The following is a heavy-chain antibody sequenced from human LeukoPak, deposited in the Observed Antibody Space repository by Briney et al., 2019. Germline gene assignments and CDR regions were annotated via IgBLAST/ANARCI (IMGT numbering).Heavy chain of an antibody. CDR3: ARSYSHCSGGSCYQTHFDY. D-gene: IGHD2-15*01. CDR2: IDPSDSYT. J-gene: IGHJ4*02. CDR1: GYSFTSYW. Sequence: KPGESLRISCKGSGYSFTSYWISWVRQMPGKGLEWMGRIDPSDSYTNYSPSFQGHVTTSADKSISTAYLQWSSLKASDTAMYYCARSYSHCSGGSCYQTHFDYWGQGTLVTVSS. V-gene: IGHV5-10-1*01.